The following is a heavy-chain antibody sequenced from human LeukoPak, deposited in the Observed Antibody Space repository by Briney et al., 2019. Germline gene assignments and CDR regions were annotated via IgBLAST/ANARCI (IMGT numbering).Heavy chain of an antibody. Sequence: ASVKVSCKVSGYTLTELSMHWVRQAPGKGLEWMGGFDPEDGETIYAQKFQGRVTMTEDTSTDTAYMELSSLRSEDTAVYYCAITVTTFLYFDYWGQGTLVTVSS. D-gene: IGHD4-17*01. J-gene: IGHJ4*02. CDR2: FDPEDGET. V-gene: IGHV1-24*01. CDR1: GYTLTELS. CDR3: AITVTTFLYFDY.